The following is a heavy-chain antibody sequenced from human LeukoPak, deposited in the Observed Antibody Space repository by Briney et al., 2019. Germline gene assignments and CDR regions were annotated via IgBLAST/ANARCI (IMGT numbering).Heavy chain of an antibody. CDR3: ARGPTTVTRAFDY. D-gene: IGHD4-17*01. J-gene: IGHJ4*02. Sequence: SETLSLTCAVYGGSFSGYYWSWIRQPAGKGLEWIGRIYTSGSTNYNPSLKSRVTMSVDTSKNQFSLNLNSVTAADTAVYYCARGPTTVTRAFDYWGQGTLVTVSS. CDR2: IYTSGST. V-gene: IGHV4-59*10. CDR1: GGSFSGYY.